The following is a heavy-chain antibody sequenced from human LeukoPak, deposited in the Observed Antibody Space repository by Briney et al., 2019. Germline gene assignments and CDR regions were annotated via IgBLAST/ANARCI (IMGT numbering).Heavy chain of an antibody. CDR1: GASVSSGSYY. J-gene: IGHJ4*02. D-gene: IGHD1-26*01. CDR2: IYTSGST. V-gene: IGHV4-61*02. CDR3: ARAPPEWELLSYFDY. Sequence: SQTLSLTCTVAGASVSSGSYYWGWLRQPAGKGLEWIVRIYTSGSTKYKPCLKSPFTISVHTPKDQFSLQLSSVTAADTAVYYCARAPPEWELLSYFDYWGQGTLVTVSS.